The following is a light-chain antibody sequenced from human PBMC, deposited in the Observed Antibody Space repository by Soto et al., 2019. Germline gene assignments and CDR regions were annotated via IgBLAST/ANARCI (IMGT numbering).Light chain of an antibody. CDR2: QVS. CDR1: SSDVGSYDL. CDR3: SSYTTTSNYV. Sequence: SALTQPAPLSGSPGPSITISCTGSSSDVGSYDLVSWYQQHPGKAPKLMIYQVSRRPSGVSNRFFGSKSGNTASLAISGLQPEDEADYYCSSYTTTSNYVSGTGTKVIVL. J-gene: IGLJ1*01. V-gene: IGLV2-14*02.